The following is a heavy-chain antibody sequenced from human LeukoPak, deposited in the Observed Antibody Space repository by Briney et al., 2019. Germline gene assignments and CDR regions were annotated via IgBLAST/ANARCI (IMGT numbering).Heavy chain of an antibody. CDR2: IYHSGST. CDR3: ARTGNLLRRYYFDY. J-gene: IGHJ4*02. V-gene: IGHV4-38-2*02. Sequence: PSETLSLTCTVSGYSISSGYYWGWIRQPPGKGLEWIGSIYHSGSTNYNPSLKSRVTISVDTSKNQFSLKLSSVTAADTAVYYCARTGNLLRRYYFDYWGQGTLVTVSS. D-gene: IGHD1-7*01. CDR1: GYSISSGYY.